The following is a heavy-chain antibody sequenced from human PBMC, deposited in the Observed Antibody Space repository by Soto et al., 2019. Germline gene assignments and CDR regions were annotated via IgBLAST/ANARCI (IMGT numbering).Heavy chain of an antibody. V-gene: IGHV4-34*01. CDR1: GGSFSGYY. CDR2: INHSGST. CDR3: ARGWAIFGVVKSGIF. J-gene: IGHJ4*02. Sequence: SETLSLTCAVYGGSFSGYYWSWIRQPPGKGLEWIGEINHSGSTNYNPSLKSRVTISVDTSKNQFSLKLSSVTAADTAVYYCARGWAIFGVVKSGIFWGQGTLVTVSS. D-gene: IGHD3-3*01.